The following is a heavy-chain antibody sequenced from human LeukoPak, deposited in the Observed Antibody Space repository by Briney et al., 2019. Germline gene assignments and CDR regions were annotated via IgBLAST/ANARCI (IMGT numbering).Heavy chain of an antibody. CDR3: ASQGTMVRGVIFD. D-gene: IGHD3-10*01. CDR1: GFTFSSYS. J-gene: IGHJ4*02. CDR2: ISSSSSYI. Sequence: PGGSLRLSXAASGFTFSSYSMNWVCQAPGKGLEWVSSISSSSSYIYYADSVKGRFTISRDNAKNSLYLQMNSLRAEDTAVYYSASQGTMVRGVIFDWGQGTLVTVSS. V-gene: IGHV3-21*01.